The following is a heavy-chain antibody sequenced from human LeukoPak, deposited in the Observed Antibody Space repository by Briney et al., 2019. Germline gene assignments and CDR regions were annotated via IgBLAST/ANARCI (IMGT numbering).Heavy chain of an antibody. D-gene: IGHD2-2*01. CDR2: INPNSGGT. J-gene: IGHJ4*02. CDR3: ARDYCSSTSCYFDY. CDR1: GYTFTGYY. V-gene: IGHV1-2*02. Sequence: GASVKVSCKASGYTFTGYYMHWVRQAPGQGLEWMGWINPNSGGTNYAQKFQGRASMTTDTSTSTAYMELRSLRSDDTAVYYCARDYCSSTSCYFDYWGQGTLVTVSS.